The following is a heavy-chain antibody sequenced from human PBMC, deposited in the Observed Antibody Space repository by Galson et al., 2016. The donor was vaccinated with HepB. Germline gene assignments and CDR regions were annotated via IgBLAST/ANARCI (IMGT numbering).Heavy chain of an antibody. V-gene: IGHV1-3*01. J-gene: IGHJ4*02. CDR1: GYTHNYV. CDR3: ASGNCGGDCYLDY. CDR2: INAGNGDT. D-gene: IGHD2-21*02. Sequence: SVKVSCKASGYTHNYVMHWVRQAPGQRLEWMGWINAGNGDTGYSQRFQGRVTIARDTSANTAYMELSSLKSEDTAVYYCASGNCGGDCYLDYWGQGTLGTVSS.